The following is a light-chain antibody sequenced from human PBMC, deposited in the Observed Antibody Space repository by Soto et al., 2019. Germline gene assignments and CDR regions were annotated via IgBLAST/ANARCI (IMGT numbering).Light chain of an antibody. CDR3: LSGHSRP. V-gene: IGKV1-12*02. Sequence: IQRTQSPSSLSASVGGRVTVACQASQGLSTYLAWYQQKPGKAPKLLIYAASNLQSGVPSRFSGSGSGTDFTLTISSLQPEDFATYYCLSGHSRPFGGGTKVDIK. CDR1: QGLSTY. CDR2: AAS. J-gene: IGKJ4*01.